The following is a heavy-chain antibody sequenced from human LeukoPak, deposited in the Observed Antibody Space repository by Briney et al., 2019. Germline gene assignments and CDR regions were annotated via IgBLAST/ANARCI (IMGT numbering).Heavy chain of an antibody. CDR2: ISYGGSNK. J-gene: IGHJ1*01. D-gene: IGHD2-15*01. V-gene: IGHV3-30*04. CDR1: GFTFSSYA. CDR3: ARDALRYCSGGSCYFFQH. Sequence: GGSLRLSCAASGFTFSSYAMRWVRQAPGKGLEWVAVISYGGSNKYYADSVKGRFTISRDNSKNTLYLQMNSLRAEDTAVYYCARDALRYCSGGSCYFFQHWGQGTLVTVSS.